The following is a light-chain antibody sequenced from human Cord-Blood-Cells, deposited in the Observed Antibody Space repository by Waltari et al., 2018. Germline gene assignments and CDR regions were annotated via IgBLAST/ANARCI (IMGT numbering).Light chain of an antibody. V-gene: IGLV4-69*01. CDR1: SGHSSYA. J-gene: IGLJ3*02. Sequence: QLVLTQSPSASASLGASVKLTCTLTSGHSSYAIACHQQQPEKGPRYLMKLNSDGSHSKGDGIPDRFSGSSSGAERYLPISSLQSEDEADYYCQTWGTGIRVFGGGTKLTVL. CDR3: QTWGTGIRV. CDR2: LNSDGSH.